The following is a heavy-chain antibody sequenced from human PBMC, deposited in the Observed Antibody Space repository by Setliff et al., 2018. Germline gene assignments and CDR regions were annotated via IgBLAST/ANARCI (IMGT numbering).Heavy chain of an antibody. D-gene: IGHD5-18*01. J-gene: IGHJ4*02. Sequence: GGSLRLSCAASGYTSSSYAMTWVRQAPGKGLEWVSIISASGDTTYYADSVKGRFTISRDNSKNTLYLQMNSLRAEDTAVYYCARGEGGYSYGLPFDYWGQGTLVTVSS. CDR2: ISASGDTT. V-gene: IGHV3-23*01. CDR1: GYTSSSYA. CDR3: ARGEGGYSYGLPFDY.